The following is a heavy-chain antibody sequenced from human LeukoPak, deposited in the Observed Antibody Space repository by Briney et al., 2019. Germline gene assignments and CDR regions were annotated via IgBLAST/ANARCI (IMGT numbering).Heavy chain of an antibody. CDR1: GFTFSTNY. D-gene: IGHD1-1*01. CDR2: IASAGGRA. J-gene: IGHJ4*02. Sequence: PGGSLRLSCAASGFTFSTNYMNWVRQSPGEGLEWVSGIASAGGRAYSADSVKGRFTISKDNSRTTLYLQMNSLRVEDTALYYCARGSRETTGWHIGTTWGDYWGQGTLVTVSS. V-gene: IGHV3-23*01. CDR3: ARGSRETTGWHIGTTWGDY.